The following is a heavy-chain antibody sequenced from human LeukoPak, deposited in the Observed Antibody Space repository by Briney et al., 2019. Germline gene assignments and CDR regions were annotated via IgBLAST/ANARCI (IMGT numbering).Heavy chain of an antibody. CDR3: ARGSRSGVVERDAFDI. CDR2: INWNGGST. CDR1: GFTFDDYG. Sequence: GGSLKLSCAASGFTFDDYGMSWVRQAPGKGLEWVSGINWNGGSTGYADSVKGRFTISRDNAKNSLYLQMNGLRAEDTALYYCARGSRSGVVERDAFDIWGQGTMVTVSS. V-gene: IGHV3-20*04. D-gene: IGHD3-3*01. J-gene: IGHJ3*02.